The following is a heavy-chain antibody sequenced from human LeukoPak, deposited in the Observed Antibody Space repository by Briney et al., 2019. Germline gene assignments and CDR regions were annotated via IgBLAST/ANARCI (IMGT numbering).Heavy chain of an antibody. CDR2: IRDDGSDK. CDR1: GLTFSNHG. V-gene: IGHV3-30*02. J-gene: IGHJ3*02. Sequence: GGSLRLSCATAGLTFSNHGMHWVRQAPGKGLEGVTFIRDDGSDKYYADSVEGRFTISRDNSKNTLYLQMNTLRAEDTAVYYCAKDKGVVAFDIWGQGTMVTVSS. D-gene: IGHD2-15*01. CDR3: AKDKGVVAFDI.